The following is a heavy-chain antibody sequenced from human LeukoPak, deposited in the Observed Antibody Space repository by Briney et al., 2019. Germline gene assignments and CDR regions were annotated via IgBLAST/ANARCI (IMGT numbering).Heavy chain of an antibody. V-gene: IGHV1-46*01. CDR2: INPSGGST. J-gene: IGHJ4*02. CDR3: ARGGIITMIVVPPDY. CDR1: GYTFTSYY. D-gene: IGHD3-22*01. Sequence: GASVKVSCKASGYTFTSYYMHWVRQAPGQGLEWMGIINPSGGSTSYAQKFQGRVTMTRDMSTSTVCMELSSLRSEDTAVYYCARGGIITMIVVPPDYWGQGTLVTVSS.